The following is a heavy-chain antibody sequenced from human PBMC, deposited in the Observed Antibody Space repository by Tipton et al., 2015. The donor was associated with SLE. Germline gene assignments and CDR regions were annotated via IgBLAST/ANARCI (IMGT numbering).Heavy chain of an antibody. CDR1: GYTFITYD. CDR3: ARNSSGWGDYFDY. J-gene: IGHJ4*02. V-gene: IGHV1-18*01. D-gene: IGHD3-22*01. CDR2: ISTYNGKT. Sequence: QVQLVQSGAEVKKPGASVKVSCKAFGYTFITYDIGWVRQAPGQGLEWMGRISTYNGKTKYAQKFQGRVTMTTDTSTSTAYMELRSLRSDDTAVYYCARNSSGWGDYFDYWGQGTLVTVSS.